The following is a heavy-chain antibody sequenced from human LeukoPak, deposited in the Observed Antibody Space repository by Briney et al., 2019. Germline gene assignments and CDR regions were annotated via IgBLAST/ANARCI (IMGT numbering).Heavy chain of an antibody. Sequence: PGKSLRLSCAASGFTFSNYAMHWVRQAPGKGLEWVAVISHDGNNKYNADSVKGRFTISRDNSKNTLYLQTNSLRAEDTAVYYCAREGVYSNGPFDYWGQGTRVTVSS. CDR2: ISHDGNNK. D-gene: IGHD5-18*01. V-gene: IGHV3-30-3*01. CDR1: GFTFSNYA. CDR3: AREGVYSNGPFDY. J-gene: IGHJ4*02.